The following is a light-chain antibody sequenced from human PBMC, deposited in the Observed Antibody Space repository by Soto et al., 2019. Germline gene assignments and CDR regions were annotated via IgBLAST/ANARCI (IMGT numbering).Light chain of an antibody. J-gene: IGKJ2*01. CDR3: QQYGSSPPYT. V-gene: IGKV3-20*01. CDR1: QSVSSSY. Sequence: EIVLTQSPGTLSLSPGERATLSCRASQSVSSSYLAWYQQKPGQAPRLLIYGASSRVTGIPDRFSGSWSGTDFTLTISRLEPEDFAVYYCQQYGSSPPYTFGQGTKLEIK. CDR2: GAS.